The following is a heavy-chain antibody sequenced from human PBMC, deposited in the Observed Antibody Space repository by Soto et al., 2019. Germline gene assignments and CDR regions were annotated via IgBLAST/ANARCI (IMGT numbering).Heavy chain of an antibody. CDR2: IYYSGST. V-gene: IGHV4-59*11. J-gene: IGHJ5*02. CDR1: GGSIISHY. D-gene: IGHD6-13*01. CDR3: ARVIQLVLRFDP. Sequence: SEALSLTCTVSGGSIISHYWSWILQPPWKGLEWIGYIYYSGSTNYNPSLKSRVTISVDTSKSQFSLRLSSVTAADTAVYYCARVIQLVLRFDPWGQGTLVTVSS.